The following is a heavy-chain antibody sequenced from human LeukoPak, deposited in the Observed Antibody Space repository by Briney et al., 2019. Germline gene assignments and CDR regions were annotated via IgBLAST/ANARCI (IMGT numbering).Heavy chain of an antibody. CDR2: INPNSGGT. D-gene: IGHD5-12*01. CDR1: GYTFTGYY. CDR3: ARDRGLPVATIAALDY. V-gene: IGHV1-2*06. J-gene: IGHJ4*02. Sequence: ASVKVSCKASGYTFTGYYMHWVRQAPGQGLEWMGRINPNSGGTNYAQKFQGRVTMTRDTPISTAYMELSRLRSDDTAVYYCARDRGLPVATIAALDYWGQGTLVTVSS.